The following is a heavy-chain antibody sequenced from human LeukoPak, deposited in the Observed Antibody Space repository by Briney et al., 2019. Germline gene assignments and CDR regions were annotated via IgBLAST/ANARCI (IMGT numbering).Heavy chain of an antibody. CDR3: VRDGGRSSEDY. Sequence: SGGSLRLSCAASGFTFSSYGMHWVRQAPDKRLECVAVISYDGSNKEYADSAKGRFTISRDNSKNTLYLQMNSLRSEDTAVYYCVRDGGRSSEDYWGQGTLVTVSS. D-gene: IGHD3-16*01. J-gene: IGHJ4*02. CDR1: GFTFSSYG. V-gene: IGHV3-30*03. CDR2: ISYDGSNK.